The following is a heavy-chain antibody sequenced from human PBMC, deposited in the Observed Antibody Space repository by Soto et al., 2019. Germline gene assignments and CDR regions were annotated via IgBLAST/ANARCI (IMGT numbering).Heavy chain of an antibody. CDR2: IWYDGSNK. J-gene: IGHJ2*01. V-gene: IGHV3-33*01. D-gene: IGHD3-9*01. CDR1: GFTFSSYG. CDR3: ARDRRYYDILTGYYTPAGWYFDL. Sequence: QVQLVESGGGVVQPGRSLRLSCAASGFTFSSYGMHWVRQAPGKGLEWVAVIWYDGSNKYYADSVKGRFTISRDNSKNTLYLQMNSLRAEDTAVYYCARDRRYYDILTGYYTPAGWYFDLWGRGTLVTVSS.